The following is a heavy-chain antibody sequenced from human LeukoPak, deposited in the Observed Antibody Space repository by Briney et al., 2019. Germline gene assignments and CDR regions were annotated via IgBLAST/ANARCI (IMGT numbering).Heavy chain of an antibody. V-gene: IGHV4-59*01. J-gene: IGHJ6*02. CDR2: IDYSGTT. CDR1: GGSISSDH. Sequence: PSETLSLTCSVSGGSISSDHWSWIRQPPGKGLEWIAYIDYSGTTSYNPSLKSRVTISVGTSKNQFSLKLTSVTAADTAVYYCARSLSAYDSGDVWGQGTTVTVSS. D-gene: IGHD5-12*01. CDR3: ARSLSAYDSGDV.